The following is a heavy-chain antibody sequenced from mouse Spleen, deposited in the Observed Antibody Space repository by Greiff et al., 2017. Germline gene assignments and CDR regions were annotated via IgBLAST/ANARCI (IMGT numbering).Heavy chain of an antibody. V-gene: IGHV2-9-1*01. CDR1: GFSLTSYA. CDR3: ARNGYYDYDLWYFDV. Sequence: QVQLQQSGPGLVAPSQSLSITCTVSGFSLTSYAISWVRQPPGKGLEWLGVIWTGGGTNYNSALKSRLSISKDNSKSQVFLKMNSLQTDDTARYYCARNGYYDYDLWYFDVWGAGTTVTVSS. D-gene: IGHD2-4*01. CDR2: IWTGGGT. J-gene: IGHJ1*01.